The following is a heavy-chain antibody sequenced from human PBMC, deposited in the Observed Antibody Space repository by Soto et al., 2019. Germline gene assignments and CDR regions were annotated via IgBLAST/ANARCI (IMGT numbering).Heavy chain of an antibody. J-gene: IGHJ4*02. Sequence: GGSLRLSCAASGFTFSSYAMSWVRQAPGKGLEWVSAISGSGGSTYYAGSVKGRFTISRDNSKNTLYLQMNSLRAEDTAVYYCAKVLVRLYYFDYWGQGTLVTVSS. CDR2: ISGSGGST. V-gene: IGHV3-23*01. D-gene: IGHD6-13*01. CDR3: AKVLVRLYYFDY. CDR1: GFTFSSYA.